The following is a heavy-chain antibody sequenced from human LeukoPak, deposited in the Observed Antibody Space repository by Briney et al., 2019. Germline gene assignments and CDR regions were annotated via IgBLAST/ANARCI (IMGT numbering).Heavy chain of an antibody. CDR2: ISGNGGST. CDR3: AKGVDIVATSNFDY. D-gene: IGHD5-12*01. V-gene: IGHV3-23*01. J-gene: IGHJ4*02. Sequence: GGSLRLSCAASGFTFSSYAMNWVRQAPGKGLEWVSAISGNGGSTYYADSVKGRFTISRDNSKNTLYLQMNSLRAEDTDVYYCAKGVDIVATSNFDYWGQGTLVTVSS. CDR1: GFTFSSYA.